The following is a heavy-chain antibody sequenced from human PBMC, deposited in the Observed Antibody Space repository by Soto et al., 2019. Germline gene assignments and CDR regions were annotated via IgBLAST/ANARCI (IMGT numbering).Heavy chain of an antibody. CDR3: ARVTLRAGNWFDP. CDR1: GYTFTDYF. CDR2: INPKSRGT. V-gene: IGHV1-2*02. Sequence: GASVKVSCKASGYTFTDYFIHWVRQAPGQGFELMGWINPKSRGTTYAQKFQGRVTMTRDTSNTTAYMELRGLRSDDTAIYYCARVTLRAGNWFDPWGQGTLVTVSS. J-gene: IGHJ5*02.